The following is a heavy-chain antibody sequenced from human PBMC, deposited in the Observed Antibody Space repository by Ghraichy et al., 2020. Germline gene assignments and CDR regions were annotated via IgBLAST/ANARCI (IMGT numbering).Heavy chain of an antibody. V-gene: IGHV3-21*01. Sequence: GGSLRLSCAASGFTFSSYNMNWVRQAPGKGLEWVSSISSSSSSIYYADSVKGRFTISREHAKNSLYLQMKSLRVEDTAVYSCAGDHPTYSNPLDGMDVWGQGTTGTVSS. CDR1: GFTFSSYN. D-gene: IGHD6-13*01. J-gene: IGHJ6*02. CDR3: AGDHPTYSNPLDGMDV. CDR2: ISSSSSSI.